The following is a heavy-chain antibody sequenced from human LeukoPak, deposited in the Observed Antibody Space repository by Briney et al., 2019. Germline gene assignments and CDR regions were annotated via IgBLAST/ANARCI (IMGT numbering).Heavy chain of an antibody. Sequence: SVKVSCKASGGTFDNYAVNWVREATGLGLEWMGRIIPMLGKTNSAQKFQDRVTFTADKSTGTAYMELTHLRPDDTAVYFCARGLFGGFAAAPFDHWGQGTLVTVSP. CDR2: IIPMLGKT. J-gene: IGHJ4*02. CDR1: GGTFDNYA. D-gene: IGHD2-2*01. CDR3: ARGLFGGFAAAPFDH. V-gene: IGHV1-69*04.